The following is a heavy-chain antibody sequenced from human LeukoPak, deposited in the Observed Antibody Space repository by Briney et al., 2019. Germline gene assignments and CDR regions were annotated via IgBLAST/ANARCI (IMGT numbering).Heavy chain of an antibody. Sequence: GGSLSVSCAASGFTFSTYWMHWVRQAPGKGLVWVSRINSDGSATYYADSVKGRFTISRDNAKNTLYLQMNSLRAEDTALYYCVGGATTVTGNYFYYYMGVWGKGTTVTV. CDR1: GFTFSTYW. CDR2: INSDGSAT. J-gene: IGHJ6*03. CDR3: VGGATTVTGNYFYYYMGV. D-gene: IGHD4-11*01. V-gene: IGHV3-74*01.